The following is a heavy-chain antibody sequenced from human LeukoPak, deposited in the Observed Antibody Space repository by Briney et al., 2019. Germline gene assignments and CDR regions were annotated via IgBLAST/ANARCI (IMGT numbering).Heavy chain of an antibody. Sequence: PSGTLSLTCAVSGGSISSSNWWSWVRPPPGKGLEWIGQIYHSGSTNYNPSLKSRVAISVDKSKNQFSLNLNSVTAADTAVYYCARAGQGYCTSASCYLSLDYWGQGTLVTVSS. J-gene: IGHJ4*02. CDR2: IYHSGST. CDR1: GGSISSSNW. D-gene: IGHD2-2*01. CDR3: ARAGQGYCTSASCYLSLDY. V-gene: IGHV4-4*02.